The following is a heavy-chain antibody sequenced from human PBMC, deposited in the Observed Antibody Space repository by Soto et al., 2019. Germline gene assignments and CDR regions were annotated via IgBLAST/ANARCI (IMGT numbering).Heavy chain of an antibody. CDR3: ARRYGSAIDY. V-gene: IGHV4-59*08. J-gene: IGHJ4*02. CDR1: GGSISSYC. Sequence: LEILSLTCTVSGGSISSYCWSWIRQPPGKGLEWIGYIYYSGSTNYNPSLKSRVTISVDTSKNQFSLKLSSVTAADTAVYYCARRYGSAIDYWGQGTLVTVSS. D-gene: IGHD1-26*01. CDR2: IYYSGST.